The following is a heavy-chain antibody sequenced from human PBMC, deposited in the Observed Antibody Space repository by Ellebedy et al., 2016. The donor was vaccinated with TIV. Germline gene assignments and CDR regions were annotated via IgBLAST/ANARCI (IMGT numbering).Heavy chain of an antibody. CDR2: IYSGGST. D-gene: IGHD3-10*01. J-gene: IGHJ4*02. V-gene: IGHV3-66*01. CDR3: ARGSSMVRGAA. Sequence: PGGSLRLSCAASGFTVSYNYMTWVRQAPGKGLQWVSVIYSGGSTYYAASVKGRFTISRENSKNTLYLQMNSLRAEDTGVYYCARGSSMVRGAAWGQGTLVTVSS. CDR1: GFTVSYNY.